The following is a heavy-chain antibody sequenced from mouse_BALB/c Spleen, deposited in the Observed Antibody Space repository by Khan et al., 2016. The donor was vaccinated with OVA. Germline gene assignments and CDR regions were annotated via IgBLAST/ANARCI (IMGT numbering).Heavy chain of an antibody. CDR3: VNHGRSSAWFTY. Sequence: QVQLKQSGSELAKPGASVKMSCKASGYTFTSYWMHWVKQRPGQGLEWIGYINPATDYTEYNQKFKNKATLTADKSSSTAYMQLNSLTSEDSEVDYCVNHGRSSAWFTYWGQGTPVTVSA. V-gene: IGHV1-7*01. D-gene: IGHD1-1*01. J-gene: IGHJ3*01. CDR2: INPATDYT. CDR1: GYTFTSYW.